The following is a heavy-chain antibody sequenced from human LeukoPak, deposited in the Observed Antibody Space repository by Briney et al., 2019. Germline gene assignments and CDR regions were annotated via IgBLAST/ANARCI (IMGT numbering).Heavy chain of an antibody. CDR2: IYSSGST. V-gene: IGHV4-59*10. CDR3: ARNGDYGFFDY. Sequence: PSETLSLTCAVYGGSFSGYYWSWIRQAAGNELEWIGRIYSSGSTNYNPSLKSRVTMSVDTSKNQFSPKLNSMTAADTAVYYCARNGDYGFFDYWGQGTLVTVSS. D-gene: IGHD4-17*01. J-gene: IGHJ4*02. CDR1: GGSFSGYY.